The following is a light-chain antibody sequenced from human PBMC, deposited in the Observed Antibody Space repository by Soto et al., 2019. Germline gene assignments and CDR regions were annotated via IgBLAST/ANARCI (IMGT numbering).Light chain of an antibody. CDR2: GNS. CDR3: QSYDSSLSLSV. CDR1: SSNIGAGFD. Sequence: QSVLTQPPSVSGAPGQRVTISCTGSSSNIGAGFDVHWYQQLPGTAPKLLIYGNSNRPSGVPDRFSGSKSGTSASLAITGLQADDEADYYCQSYDSSLSLSVFGTGTKVTVL. J-gene: IGLJ1*01. V-gene: IGLV1-40*01.